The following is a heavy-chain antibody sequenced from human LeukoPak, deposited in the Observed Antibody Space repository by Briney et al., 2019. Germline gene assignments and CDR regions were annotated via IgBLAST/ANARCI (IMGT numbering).Heavy chain of an antibody. D-gene: IGHD2-2*01. V-gene: IGHV4-34*01. CDR2: INHSGST. Sequence: SETLSLTCAVYGGSFSGYYWSWIRQPPGKGLEWIGEINHSGSTNYNPSLKSRVTISVDTSKNQFSLKLCSVTAADTAVYYCARARGTQADIVVVPAAPFDYWGQGTLVTVSS. J-gene: IGHJ4*02. CDR3: ARARGTQADIVVVPAAPFDY. CDR1: GGSFSGYY.